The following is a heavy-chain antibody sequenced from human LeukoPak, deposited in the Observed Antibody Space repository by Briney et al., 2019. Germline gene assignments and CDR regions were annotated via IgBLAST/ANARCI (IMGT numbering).Heavy chain of an antibody. CDR2: ISAYNGNT. CDR1: GYTFTSYG. J-gene: IGHJ4*02. CDR3: ARGVTIFGVVGLNFDY. V-gene: IGHV1-18*01. Sequence: GESLKISCKGSGYTFTSYGISWVRQAPGQGLEWMGWISAYNGNTNYAQKLQGRVTMTTDTSTSTAYMELRSLRSDDTAVYYCARGVTIFGVVGLNFDYWGQGTLVTVSS. D-gene: IGHD3-3*01.